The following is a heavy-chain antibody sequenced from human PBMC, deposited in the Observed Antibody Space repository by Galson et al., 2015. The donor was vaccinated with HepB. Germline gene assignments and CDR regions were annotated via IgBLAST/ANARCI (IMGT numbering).Heavy chain of an antibody. D-gene: IGHD2-15*01. J-gene: IGHJ5*02. CDR2: ISPYNRNI. V-gene: IGHV1-18*03. CDR1: GYTFSTYS. CDR3: ARGALVVVVGATQNNWFGP. Sequence: SVKVSCKASGYTFSTYSITWVRQAPGQGLEWMGWISPYNRNINYAQKFQDRVTMTTDTSTSTAFMELRSLRSDDMAVYYCARGALVVVVGATQNNWFGPWGQGTLSPSPQ.